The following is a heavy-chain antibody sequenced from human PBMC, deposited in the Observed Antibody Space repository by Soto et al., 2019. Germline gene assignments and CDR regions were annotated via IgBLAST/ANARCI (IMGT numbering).Heavy chain of an antibody. Sequence: ASVKVSCNASGYTFTTSSMHWVRQAPGQGLEWMGIINPGDGTTRYAQRFQGRVILTRDASTSTVYMELSSLRSEDPAVYYCARDREDVLPFPESTHQGDSKTHWVDPWSEGTVVTVS. CDR2: INPGDGTT. J-gene: IGHJ5*02. CDR1: GYTFTTSS. D-gene: IGHD3-3*01. V-gene: IGHV1-46*01. CDR3: ARDREDVLPFPESTHQGDSKTHWVDP.